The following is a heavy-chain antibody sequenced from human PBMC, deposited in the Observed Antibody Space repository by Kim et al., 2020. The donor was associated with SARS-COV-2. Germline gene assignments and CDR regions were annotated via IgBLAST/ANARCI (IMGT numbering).Heavy chain of an antibody. V-gene: IGHV4-59*01. CDR1: GGSISSYY. CDR2: IYYSGST. Sequence: SETLSLTCTVSGGSISSYYWSWIRQPPGKGLEWIGYIYYSGSTNYNPSLKSRVTISVDTYKNQFSLKLSSVTAADTAVYYCARAYYYDSSGPFDYWGQGTLVTVSS. D-gene: IGHD3-22*01. J-gene: IGHJ4*02. CDR3: ARAYYYDSSGPFDY.